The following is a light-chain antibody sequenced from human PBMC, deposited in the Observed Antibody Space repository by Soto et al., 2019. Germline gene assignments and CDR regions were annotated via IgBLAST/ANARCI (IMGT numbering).Light chain of an antibody. CDR3: MQGLQDLT. J-gene: IGKJ5*01. Sequence: EIVMTQSPLSLTVTPGEPASISCMSSQSLLHSNGYNYLDWYLQRPGQSPQLLIYLASNRAPGVPDRFSGSGSGADFTLKISRVEAEDVGVYYCMQGLQDLTFGQGTRLEIK. CDR2: LAS. CDR1: QSLLHSNGYNY. V-gene: IGKV2-28*01.